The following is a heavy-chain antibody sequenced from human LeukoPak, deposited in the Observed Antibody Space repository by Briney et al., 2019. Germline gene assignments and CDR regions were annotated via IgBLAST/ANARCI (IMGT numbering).Heavy chain of an antibody. Sequence: ASVKVSCKASGYTFTSYYMHWVRQAPGQGLEWMGIINPSGGSTSYAQKFQGRVTMTRDTSTSTVYMELSSLRSEDTAVYYCASPKEYSSLPTSGSFDYWGQGTLVTVSS. V-gene: IGHV1-46*01. D-gene: IGHD6-6*01. CDR1: GYTFTSYY. J-gene: IGHJ4*02. CDR3: ASPKEYSSLPTSGSFDY. CDR2: INPSGGST.